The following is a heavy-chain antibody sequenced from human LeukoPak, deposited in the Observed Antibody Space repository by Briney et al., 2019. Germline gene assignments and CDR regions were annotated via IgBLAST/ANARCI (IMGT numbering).Heavy chain of an antibody. CDR3: ARDLGYGALDP. CDR2: INPDGSQT. CDR1: GFTFTSYW. V-gene: IGHV3-7*01. D-gene: IGHD4-17*01. J-gene: IGHJ5*02. Sequence: GGSLRLSCAASGFTFTSYWMNWVRQAPGKGLEWVALINPDGSQTNYVDSVKGRFTISRDNAENSLYLQMNSLRAEDTAVYYWARDLGYGALDPWGQGTLFTVSS.